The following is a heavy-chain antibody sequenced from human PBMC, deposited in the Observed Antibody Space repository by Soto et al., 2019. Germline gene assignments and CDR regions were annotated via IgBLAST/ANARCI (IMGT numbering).Heavy chain of an antibody. CDR3: ARRKGQLVQYYYYYYMDV. V-gene: IGHV4-34*01. CDR2: INHSGST. D-gene: IGHD6-6*01. Sequence: SETLSLTCAVYGGSFSGYYWSWIRQPPGKGLEWIGEINHSGSTNYNPSLKSRVTISVDTSKNQFSLKLSSVTAADTAVYYFARRKGQLVQYYYYYYMDVWGKGTTVTVSS. CDR1: GGSFSGYY. J-gene: IGHJ6*03.